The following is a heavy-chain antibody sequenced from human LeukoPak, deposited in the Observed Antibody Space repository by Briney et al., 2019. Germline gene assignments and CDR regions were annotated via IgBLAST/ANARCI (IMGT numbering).Heavy chain of an antibody. CDR2: IYNSAST. Sequence: KPSETLSLTCVVSGYSITNGDYWGWIRQSPGKGLEWIASIYNSASTHYNPSLRSRVTILVDTSKNEFSLKMRSATAADTAVYYCAKNSPSGFFDYWGQGTLATVSS. J-gene: IGHJ4*02. D-gene: IGHD3-10*01. V-gene: IGHV4-38-2*01. CDR1: GYSITNGDY. CDR3: AKNSPSGFFDY.